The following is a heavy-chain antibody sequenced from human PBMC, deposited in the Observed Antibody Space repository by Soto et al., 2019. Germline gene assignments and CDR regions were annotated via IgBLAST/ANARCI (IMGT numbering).Heavy chain of an antibody. CDR1: GGSIGSYY. V-gene: IGHV4-59*01. D-gene: IGHD1-1*01. Sequence: QVQLQESGPGLVKPSETLSLTCTVSGGSIGSYYWSWIRQPPGKGLEWIGYVSHSGSTNYNPSLKSRVTISLDTSKNQFSLRLSSVTAADTAVYYCAREGTTVDSYYYYGLDVWGQGTTVTVSS. J-gene: IGHJ6*02. CDR3: AREGTTVDSYYYYGLDV. CDR2: VSHSGST.